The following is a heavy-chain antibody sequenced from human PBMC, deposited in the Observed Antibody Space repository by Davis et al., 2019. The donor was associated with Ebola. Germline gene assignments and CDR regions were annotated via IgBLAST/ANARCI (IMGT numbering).Heavy chain of an antibody. D-gene: IGHD3-10*01. CDR3: ARDRGHFGMDV. CDR2: IIPSFGTA. Sequence: AASVKVSCKASGGTFSSYAISWVRQAPGQGLEWMGGIIPSFGTANYAQKFQGRVTITADKSTSTAYMELSSLRSEDTAVYYCARDRGHFGMDVWGQGTTVTVSS. J-gene: IGHJ6*02. CDR1: GGTFSSYA. V-gene: IGHV1-69*06.